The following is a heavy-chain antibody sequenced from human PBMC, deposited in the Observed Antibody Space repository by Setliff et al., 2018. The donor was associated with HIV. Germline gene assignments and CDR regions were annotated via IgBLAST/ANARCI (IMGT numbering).Heavy chain of an antibody. CDR1: GGSFSGYY. D-gene: IGHD3-10*01. J-gene: IGHJ6*03. V-gene: IGHV4-34*01. CDR3: ARGPRYGSGNYYYYYYYMDV. CDR2: INHSGST. Sequence: SETLSLTCAVYGGSFSGYYRFWIRQPPGKGLEWIGEINHSGSTNYNPSLKSRVTISVDTSKNQCSLKLSSVTAADTAVYYCARGPRYGSGNYYYYYYYMDVWGKGTTVTVSS.